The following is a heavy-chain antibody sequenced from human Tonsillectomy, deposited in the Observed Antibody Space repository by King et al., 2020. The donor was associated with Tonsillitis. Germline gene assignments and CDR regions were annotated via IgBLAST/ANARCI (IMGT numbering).Heavy chain of an antibody. Sequence: QLVQSGAEGKKPGASMKVSCEASGYTFTRYGISWVGKVPGQGFEWMGWVNHNNGNTNYAQKFQGRVNMNTDTSTSTAYKKLRSLRSDDTAVYYCGRGGAVPWYMDVWGKGTTVTVSS. V-gene: IGHV1-18*01. CDR1: GYTFTRYG. CDR2: VNHNNGNT. J-gene: IGHJ6*03. CDR3: GRGGAVPWYMDV. D-gene: IGHD1-26*01.